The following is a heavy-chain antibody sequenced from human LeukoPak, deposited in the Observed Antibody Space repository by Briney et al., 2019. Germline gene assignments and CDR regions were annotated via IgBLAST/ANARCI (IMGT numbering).Heavy chain of an antibody. CDR2: ISSSSSYI. CDR3: ARDTSNGVGSGSPFDY. CDR1: GFTFSSYS. Sequence: PGGSLRLSCAASGFTFSSYSMNWVRQAPGKGLELVSSISSSSSYIYYADSVKGRFTISRDNAKNSLYLQMNSLRAEDTAVYYCARDTSNGVGSGSPFDYWGQGTLVTVSS. D-gene: IGHD3-10*01. V-gene: IGHV3-21*01. J-gene: IGHJ4*02.